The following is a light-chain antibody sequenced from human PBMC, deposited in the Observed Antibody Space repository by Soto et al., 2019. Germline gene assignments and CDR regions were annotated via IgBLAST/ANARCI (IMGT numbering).Light chain of an antibody. V-gene: IGKV3-20*01. CDR3: QQYGSSPLT. Sequence: EIVLTQSPGTLSLSPGERATLSCRASQSVSCSYLAWYQQKPGQAPRLLIYGASSRATGIPDRFSGSGSQTDFTLTISRLEPEDFAVYYCQQYGSSPLTFGGGTKVEIK. CDR2: GAS. CDR1: QSVSCSY. J-gene: IGKJ4*01.